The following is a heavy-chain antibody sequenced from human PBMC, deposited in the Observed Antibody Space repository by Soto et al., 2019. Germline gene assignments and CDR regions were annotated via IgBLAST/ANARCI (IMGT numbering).Heavy chain of an antibody. CDR3: AKDLRGSGTQGYYYGMDV. D-gene: IGHD3-10*01. CDR2: ISYDGSNK. J-gene: IGHJ6*02. V-gene: IGHV3-30*18. Sequence: QVQLVESGGGVVQPGRSLRLSCAASGFTFSSYGMHWVRQAPGKGLEWVAVISYDGSNKYYADSVKGRFTISRDNSKNTLYLQMNSLRAEDTAVYYCAKDLRGSGTQGYYYGMDVWGQGTTVTVSS. CDR1: GFTFSSYG.